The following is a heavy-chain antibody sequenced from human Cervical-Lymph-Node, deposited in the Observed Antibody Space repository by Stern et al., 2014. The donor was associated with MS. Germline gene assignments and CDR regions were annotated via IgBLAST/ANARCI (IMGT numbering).Heavy chain of an antibody. CDR1: GYIFTGYS. J-gene: IGHJ6*02. CDR3: ARDQRGITIFGVVTDYYYLGMDV. CDR2: INPNTGGT. Sequence: QVQLVQSGAEVKKPGASVKVSCKTSGYIFTGYSIHWVRQATGQGLEWMAWINPNTGGTKYAQKFQGRVTMSRDTSISTAYVELSSLTSDDTAVYYCARDQRGITIFGVVTDYYYLGMDVWGQGTTVTVSS. V-gene: IGHV1-2*02. D-gene: IGHD3-3*01.